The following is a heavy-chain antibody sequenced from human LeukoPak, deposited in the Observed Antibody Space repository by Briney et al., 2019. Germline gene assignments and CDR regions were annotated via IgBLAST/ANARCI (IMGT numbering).Heavy chain of an antibody. D-gene: IGHD4-23*01. CDR1: GFAFSSYA. J-gene: IGHJ4*02. V-gene: IGHV3-48*04. CDR3: ARDPPYGGNRPPFDY. CDR2: ISSSSSTI. Sequence: QPGTSLRLSCATSGFAFSSYAMHWVRQAPGKGLEWVSYISSSSSTIYYADSVKGRFTISRDNAKNSLYLQMNSLRAEDTAVYYCARDPPYGGNRPPFDYWGQGTLVTVSS.